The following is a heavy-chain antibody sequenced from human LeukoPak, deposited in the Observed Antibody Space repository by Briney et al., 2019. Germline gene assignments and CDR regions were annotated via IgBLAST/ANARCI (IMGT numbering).Heavy chain of an antibody. V-gene: IGHV3-53*01. CDR3: ARFPKGYCSSTSCRPY. D-gene: IGHD2-2*01. J-gene: IGHJ4*02. Sequence: GGSLRLSCAASGFTVSSNYMSWVRQAPGKGLEWVSVIYSGGSTYYADSVKGRFTISRDNSKNTLYLQMNSLRAEDTAVYYCARFPKGYCSSTSCRPYWGQGTLVTVSS. CDR2: IYSGGST. CDR1: GFTVSSNY.